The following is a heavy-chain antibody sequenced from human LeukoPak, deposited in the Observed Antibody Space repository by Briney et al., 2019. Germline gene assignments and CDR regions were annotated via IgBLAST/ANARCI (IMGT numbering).Heavy chain of an antibody. CDR2: INQDEREK. J-gene: IGHJ4*02. CDR3: VRSWLLVAASWPTDY. CDR1: GFTFSSYW. V-gene: IGHV3-7*01. D-gene: IGHD1-26*01. Sequence: GGSLRLSCAVSGFTFSSYWMTWVRQAPGKGLEWVASINQDEREKYNVASLEGRLRIPRDNAKTKLYLQMNSRRVEDTDIYECVRSWLLVAASWPTDYWGQGTLVTVSS.